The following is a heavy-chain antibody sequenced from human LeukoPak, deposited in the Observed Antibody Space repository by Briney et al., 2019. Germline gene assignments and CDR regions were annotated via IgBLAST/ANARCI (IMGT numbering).Heavy chain of an antibody. V-gene: IGHV3-7*01. Sequence: GGSLRLSCAASGFTFSSFWMSWVRQAPGKGLEWVANIKQDGSEEYFVDSVKGRFTISRNNAKNSLYLQMNSLRAEDTAVYYCAREYYDSSGYSDYWGQGTLVTVSS. D-gene: IGHD3-22*01. CDR3: AREYYDSSGYSDY. J-gene: IGHJ4*02. CDR1: GFTFSSFW. CDR2: IKQDGSEE.